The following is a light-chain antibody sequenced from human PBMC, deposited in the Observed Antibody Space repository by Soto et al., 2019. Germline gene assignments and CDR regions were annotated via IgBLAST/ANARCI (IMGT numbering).Light chain of an antibody. V-gene: IGLV1-44*01. CDR3: AAWDDSPNVFYV. CDR2: VND. Sequence: QSVLTQPPSVSGTPGQRVTISCSGSNSNIGSNNVNWYQQLPGTAPKLLICVNDQRPSGVPDRFSGSKSGNSASLTISGLQYEDEAEYYCAAWDDSPNVFYVFGTGTKVTVL. CDR1: NSNIGSNN. J-gene: IGLJ1*01.